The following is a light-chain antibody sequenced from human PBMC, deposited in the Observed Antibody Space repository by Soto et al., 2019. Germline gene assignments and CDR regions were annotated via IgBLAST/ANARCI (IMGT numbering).Light chain of an antibody. J-gene: IGKJ1*01. Sequence: EIVMTQSPATLSVSPGERATLSCRASQSVSSYLAWYQQKPGQAPRRLTYGASSRATGIPDRFSGSGSGTDFALTISRLEPEDFAVYYCQYYGTSPQTFGQGTKVDIK. V-gene: IGKV3-20*01. CDR1: QSVSSY. CDR3: QYYGTSPQT. CDR2: GAS.